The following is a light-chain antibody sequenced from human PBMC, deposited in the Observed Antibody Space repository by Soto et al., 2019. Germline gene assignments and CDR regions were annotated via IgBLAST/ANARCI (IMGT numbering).Light chain of an antibody. Sequence: DIVMTQSPDSLAVSLGERATINCKSSQSVLYSSNNKNYLAWYQQKPGQPPKLLIYWGSTRESGVPDRFSGSEFGTDFTLTISSLQAEDVAVYYFQQYYSTRTFGQGTKVEI. CDR3: QQYYSTRT. CDR1: QSVLYSSNNKNY. CDR2: WGS. V-gene: IGKV4-1*01. J-gene: IGKJ1*01.